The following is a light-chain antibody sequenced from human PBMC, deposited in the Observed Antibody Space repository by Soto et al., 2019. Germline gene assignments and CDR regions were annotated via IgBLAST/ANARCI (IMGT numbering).Light chain of an antibody. V-gene: IGLV2-8*01. Sequence: SGLTQPPSASGSPGRSVARSCTGTSSDVGGYNYVSWYQQHPGKAPKLMIYEVSKRPSGVPDRFSGSKSGNTASLTVSGLQAEDEADYYCSSYAGSNNYVFGTGTKVTV. CDR3: SSYAGSNNYV. CDR1: SSDVGGYNY. J-gene: IGLJ1*01. CDR2: EVS.